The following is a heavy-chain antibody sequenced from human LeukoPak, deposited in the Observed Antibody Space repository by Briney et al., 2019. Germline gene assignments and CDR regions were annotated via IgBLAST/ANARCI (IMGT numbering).Heavy chain of an antibody. CDR2: IYYSGST. CDR1: GGSISSYY. CDR3: ATPIGPHDAFDI. J-gene: IGHJ3*02. Sequence: PSETLSLTCTVSGGSISSYYWSWIRQPPGKGLEWIGYIYYSGSTNYNPSLKSRVTISVDTSKNQFSLKLSSVTAADTAVYYCATPIGPHDAFDIWGQGTMVTVSS. V-gene: IGHV4-59*08. D-gene: IGHD3-22*01.